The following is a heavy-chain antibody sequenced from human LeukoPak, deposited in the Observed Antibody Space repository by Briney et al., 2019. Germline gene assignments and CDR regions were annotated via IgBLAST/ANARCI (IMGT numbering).Heavy chain of an antibody. D-gene: IGHD3-22*01. CDR2: MNPNSGNT. Sequence: ASVKVSCEASGYTFTSYDINWVRQATGQGLEWMGWMNPNSGNTGYAQKFQGRVTMTRNTSISTAYMELSSLRSEDTAVYYCARFDSSGYYFQNDYWGQGTLVTVSS. CDR3: ARFDSSGYYFQNDY. J-gene: IGHJ4*02. CDR1: GYTFTSYD. V-gene: IGHV1-8*01.